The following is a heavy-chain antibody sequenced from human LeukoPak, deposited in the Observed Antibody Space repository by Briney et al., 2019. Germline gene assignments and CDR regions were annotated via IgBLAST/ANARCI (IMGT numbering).Heavy chain of an antibody. CDR2: IIPIFGTA. CDR3: AYSSSSGWWFDP. Sequence: SVKVSCKASGSTFSSYAISWVRQAPGQGLEWMGGIIPIFGTANYAQKFQGRVTITTDESTSTAYMELSSLRSEDTAVYYCAYSSSSGWWFDPWGQGTLVTVSS. CDR1: GSTFSSYA. J-gene: IGHJ5*02. V-gene: IGHV1-69*05. D-gene: IGHD6-6*01.